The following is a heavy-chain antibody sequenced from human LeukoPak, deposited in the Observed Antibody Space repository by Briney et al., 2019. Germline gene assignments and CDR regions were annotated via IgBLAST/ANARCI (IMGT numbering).Heavy chain of an antibody. CDR1: GGSISSDY. Sequence: SETLSLTCTVSGGSISSDYWSWIRQPPGQGKGWDGYIYYSVSTNYNPSLKSRVTISVDTSKNQFSLRLSSVTAADTAVYYCARVSGGYGLFDYWGQGTLVTVSS. V-gene: IGHV4-59*01. D-gene: IGHD5-12*01. CDR3: ARVSGGYGLFDY. CDR2: IYYSVST. J-gene: IGHJ4*02.